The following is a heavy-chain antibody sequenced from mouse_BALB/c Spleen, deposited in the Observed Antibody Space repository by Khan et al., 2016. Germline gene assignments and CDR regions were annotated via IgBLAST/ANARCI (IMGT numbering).Heavy chain of an antibody. J-gene: IGHJ4*01. CDR1: GYTFTSYW. CDR3: ARGGDYSLYYAMDY. D-gene: IGHD1-1*01. V-gene: IGHV1-87*01. Sequence: VQLKQSGAELARPGASVKLSCKASGYTFTSYWMQWVKQRPGQGLEWIGAIYPGDGDTRYTQKFKGKATLTADKSSSTAYMQLSSLASEDSAVYYCARGGDYSLYYAMDYWGQGTSVTVSS. CDR2: IYPGDGDT.